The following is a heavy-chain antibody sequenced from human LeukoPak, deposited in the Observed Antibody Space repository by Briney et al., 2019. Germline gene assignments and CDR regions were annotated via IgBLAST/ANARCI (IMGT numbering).Heavy chain of an antibody. D-gene: IGHD4-17*01. Sequence: GGSLRLSCAASGFTFSSLAMSWVRQAPGKGLEWVSDISGSGEITDYADSVKGRFTISRDSSKNIVYLQMNSLTAEDTAVYYCARDVRTHAYGEYANWGQGTLVTVSS. CDR2: ISGSGEIT. V-gene: IGHV3-23*01. CDR1: GFTFSSLA. J-gene: IGHJ4*02. CDR3: ARDVRTHAYGEYAN.